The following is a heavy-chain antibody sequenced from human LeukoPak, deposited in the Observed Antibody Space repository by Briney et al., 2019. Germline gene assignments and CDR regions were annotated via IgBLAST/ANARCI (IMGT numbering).Heavy chain of an antibody. CDR3: ARSPGRGSWYYFDY. D-gene: IGHD6-13*01. V-gene: IGHV3-30*02. CDR2: IRSDGGNE. Sequence: GGSLRLSCAASGFTSSSYGMHWVRQAPGKGLEWVAFIRSDGGNEYYADSVKGRFTISRDKSKNTLYLQMNSLRAEDTAVYYCARSPGRGSWYYFDYWGQGTLVTVSS. CDR1: GFTSSSYG. J-gene: IGHJ4*02.